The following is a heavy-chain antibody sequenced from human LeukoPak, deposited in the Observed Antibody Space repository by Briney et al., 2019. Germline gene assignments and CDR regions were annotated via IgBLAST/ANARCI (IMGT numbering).Heavy chain of an antibody. CDR3: ARVGYTSYYYYGMDV. CDR1: GFTFSSYA. Sequence: GGSLRLSCAASGFTFSSYAMHWVRQASGKGLVYVLAISSNGGSTYYANSVKGRFTISRDNSKNTLYLQMGSLRAEDMAVYYCARVGYTSYYYYGMDVWGQGTTVTVSS. V-gene: IGHV3-64*01. CDR2: ISSNGGST. J-gene: IGHJ6*02. D-gene: IGHD6-13*01.